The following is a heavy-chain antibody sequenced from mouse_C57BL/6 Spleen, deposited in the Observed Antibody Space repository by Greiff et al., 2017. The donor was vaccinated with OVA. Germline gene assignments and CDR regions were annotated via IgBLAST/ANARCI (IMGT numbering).Heavy chain of an antibody. V-gene: IGHV1-50*01. D-gene: IGHD4-1*01. CDR2: IDPSVGYT. Sequence: VQLQQPGAELVKPGASVKLSSKASGYTFPSYWMQWVKQRPGQGLEWIGEIDPSVGYTNSNQKFTGKATLTVATSSSTAYMQLSILTSGDSSVDYGARKRTGRVALDYWGQGTTLTVSS. CDR1: GYTFPSYW. CDR3: ARKRTGRVALDY. J-gene: IGHJ2*01.